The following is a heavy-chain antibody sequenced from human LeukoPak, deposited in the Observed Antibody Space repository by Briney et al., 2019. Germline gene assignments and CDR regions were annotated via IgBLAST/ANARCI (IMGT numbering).Heavy chain of an antibody. V-gene: IGHV1-2*02. D-gene: IGHD5-24*01. Sequence: ASVKVSCKASGYTFTGYYMHCVRQAPGQGLEWMGWINPNSGGTNYAQKFQGRVTMTRDTTISTAYMELSRLRSDDTAVYYCARGWLQLTAFDYWGQGTLVSVSS. CDR2: INPNSGGT. CDR3: ARGWLQLTAFDY. J-gene: IGHJ4*02. CDR1: GYTFTGYY.